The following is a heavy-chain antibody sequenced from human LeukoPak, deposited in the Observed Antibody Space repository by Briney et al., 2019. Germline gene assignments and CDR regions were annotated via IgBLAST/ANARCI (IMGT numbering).Heavy chain of an antibody. CDR3: ARDIVVVVAATPSDYYYYGMDV. CDR1: GFTFSSYG. Sequence: PGGSLRLSCAASGFTFSSYGMNWVRQAPGKGLEWVSYISSSSSTIYYADSVKGRFTISRDNSKNTLYLQMNSLRAEDTAVYYCARDIVVVVAATPSDYYYYGMDVWGQGTTVTVSS. V-gene: IGHV3-48*01. D-gene: IGHD2-15*01. CDR2: ISSSSSTI. J-gene: IGHJ6*02.